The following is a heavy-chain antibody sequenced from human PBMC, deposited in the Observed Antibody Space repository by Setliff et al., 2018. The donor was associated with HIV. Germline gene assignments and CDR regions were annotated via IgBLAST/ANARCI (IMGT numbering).Heavy chain of an antibody. D-gene: IGHD3-3*01. Sequence: PSETLSLTCTVSGGSINSTSYYWGWIRQPPGNGLEWIGSIYHTGSTYYKPSLKSRVTISVDTSKNQFSLRLSSVAAGDTAVYYCARSIAPVASGYYCFEYWGQGTLVTVSS. J-gene: IGHJ4*02. V-gene: IGHV4-39*01. CDR3: ARSIAPVASGYYCFEY. CDR1: GGSINSTSYY. CDR2: IYHTGST.